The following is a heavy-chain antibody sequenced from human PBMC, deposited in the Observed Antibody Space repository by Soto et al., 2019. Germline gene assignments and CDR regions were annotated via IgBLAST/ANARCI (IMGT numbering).Heavy chain of an antibody. J-gene: IGHJ3*01. D-gene: IGHD3-22*01. CDR2: FIPIFRTL. V-gene: IGHV1-69*01. CDR3: VRDRRIYYSDPHDEFVASDYEV. Sequence: QVQLIQSEAEVKKPGSSVRVSCTASGGIFGSHGFSWVRQAPGQRLEWVGGFIPIFRTLTYTGKFQARVMIAADESTHTVYLDLSSLTSEDTAVYYCVRDRRIYYSDPHDEFVASDYEVWGQGTMVSVSS. CDR1: GGIFGSHG.